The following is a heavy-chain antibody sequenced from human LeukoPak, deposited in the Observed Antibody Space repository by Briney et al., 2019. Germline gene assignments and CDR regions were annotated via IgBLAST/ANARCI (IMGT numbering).Heavy chain of an antibody. Sequence: TSETLSLTCTVSGYSISSGYYWGWIRQPPGKGLEWVSAISSSGGNTYYADSMKGRFTISRDNSKNTLYLQMNSLRAEDTAVYYCAKDRPTWPIDYWGQGTLVTVSS. CDR1: GYSISSGYY. V-gene: IGHV3-23*01. CDR2: ISSSGGNT. D-gene: IGHD5-12*01. CDR3: AKDRPTWPIDY. J-gene: IGHJ4*02.